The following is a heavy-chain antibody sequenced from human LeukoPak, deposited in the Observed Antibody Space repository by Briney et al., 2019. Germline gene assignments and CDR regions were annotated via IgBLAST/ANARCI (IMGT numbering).Heavy chain of an antibody. CDR2: IIPIFGTA. V-gene: IGHV1-69*01. CDR3: ARDEAAAATGAFDI. D-gene: IGHD6-13*01. CDR1: GGTFSSYA. Sequence: GSSVTVSCKASGGTFSSYAISWVRQAPGQGLEWMGGIIPIFGTANYAQKFQGRVTITADESTSTAYMELSSLRSEDTAVYYCARDEAAAATGAFDIWGQGTMVTVSS. J-gene: IGHJ3*02.